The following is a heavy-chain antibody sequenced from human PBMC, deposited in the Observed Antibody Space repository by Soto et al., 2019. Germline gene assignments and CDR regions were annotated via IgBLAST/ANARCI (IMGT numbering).Heavy chain of an antibody. J-gene: IGHJ5*02. D-gene: IGHD4-17*01. Sequence: ASVKVSCKASGYTFTGYYMHWVRQAPGQGLEWMGWINPNSGGTNYAQKFQGWVTMTRDTSISTAYMELSRLRSDDTAVYYCARSSTVTTVYPRWFDPSGQGTLVTVSS. V-gene: IGHV1-2*04. CDR3: ARSSTVTTVYPRWFDP. CDR2: INPNSGGT. CDR1: GYTFTGYY.